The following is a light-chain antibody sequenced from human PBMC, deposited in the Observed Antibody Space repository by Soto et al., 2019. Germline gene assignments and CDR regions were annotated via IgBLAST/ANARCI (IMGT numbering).Light chain of an antibody. V-gene: IGKV3-11*01. CDR3: QQRSNWPRT. J-gene: IGKJ2*01. CDR1: QSVSSS. Sequence: EIVLTQSPATLSLSPGERATLSCRASQSVSSSVGWYQQIPGQAPRLLIYEASNRATGIPARFSGRGSGTDVTLTISSLEPEDFAVYYCQQRSNWPRTCGQGTKLDIQ. CDR2: EAS.